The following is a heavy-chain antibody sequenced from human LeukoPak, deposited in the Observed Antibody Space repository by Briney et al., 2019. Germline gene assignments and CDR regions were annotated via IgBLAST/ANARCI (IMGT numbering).Heavy chain of an antibody. Sequence: GASVKVSCKASGGTFSSYAISWVRQAPGQGLEWMGRIIPILGIANYAQKFQGRVTITADKSTSTAYMELSSLRSEDTAVYYCAREASRGYSYGSNNWFDPWGQGTLVTVSS. V-gene: IGHV1-69*04. CDR1: GGTFSSYA. CDR2: IIPILGIA. J-gene: IGHJ5*02. CDR3: AREASRGYSYGSNNWFDP. D-gene: IGHD5-18*01.